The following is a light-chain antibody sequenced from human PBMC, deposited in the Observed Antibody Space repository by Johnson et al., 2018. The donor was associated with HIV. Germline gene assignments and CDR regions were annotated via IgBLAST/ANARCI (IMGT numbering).Light chain of an antibody. CDR1: SSNIESDY. CDR3: GAVDSTLNAYV. Sequence: QLVLTQPPSVSAAPGQKVNISCSGSSSNIESDYVSWYQQLPGTAPKLLIYDNNKRPSGIPDRFFGSKSGTSATLAITALQTGDEADYYCGAVDSTLNAYVFGTGTKVTVL. J-gene: IGLJ1*01. V-gene: IGLV1-51*01. CDR2: DNN.